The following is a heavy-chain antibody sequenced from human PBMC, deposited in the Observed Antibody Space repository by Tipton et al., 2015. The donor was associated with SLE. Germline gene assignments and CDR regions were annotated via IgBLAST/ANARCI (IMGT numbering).Heavy chain of an antibody. Sequence: SLRLSCAASGFTFSSYSMNWVRQAPGKGLEWVSSISSSSNYIYYADSVKGRFTISRDNAKNSLYLQMNSLRAEDTAVYYCARGGRVGTYAFDIWGQGTMVTVSS. V-gene: IGHV3-21*01. J-gene: IGHJ3*02. CDR2: ISSSSNYI. CDR1: GFTFSSYS. D-gene: IGHD1-26*01. CDR3: ARGGRVGTYAFDI.